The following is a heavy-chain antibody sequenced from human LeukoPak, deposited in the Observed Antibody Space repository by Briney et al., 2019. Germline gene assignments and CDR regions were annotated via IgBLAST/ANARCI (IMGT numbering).Heavy chain of an antibody. CDR2: IYYSGST. CDR1: GGSISSYY. J-gene: IGHJ3*02. D-gene: IGHD5-12*01. V-gene: IGHV4-59*01. CDR3: ARSGVRIDAFDI. Sequence: SETLSLTCTASGGSISSYYWSWIRQPPGKGLEWIGYIYYSGSTNYNPSLKSRVTISVDTSKNQFSLKLSSVTAADTAVYYCARSGVRIDAFDIWGQGTMVTVSS.